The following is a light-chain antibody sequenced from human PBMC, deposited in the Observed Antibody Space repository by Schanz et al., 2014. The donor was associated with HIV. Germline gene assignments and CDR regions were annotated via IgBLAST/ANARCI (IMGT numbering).Light chain of an antibody. Sequence: EIVLTQSPGTLSLSPGERATLSCRASQSVSSSYLAWYQHKPGQAPRLLIYGASTRATGIPDRFSGSASGTDFTLTISSLEPEDFAVYYCQLYGRSSWTFGQGTKVEL. CDR1: QSVSSSY. V-gene: IGKV3-20*01. J-gene: IGKJ1*01. CDR3: QLYGRSSWT. CDR2: GAS.